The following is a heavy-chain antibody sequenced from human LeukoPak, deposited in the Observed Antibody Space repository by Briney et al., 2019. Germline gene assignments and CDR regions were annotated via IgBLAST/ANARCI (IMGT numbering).Heavy chain of an antibody. CDR3: AKLRVQNYGGNWGFDY. Sequence: SETLSLTCTVSGGSISSGDYYWSRIRQSPGKGLEWIGSFYHSGSTYYNPSLQSRVTISIDTSKNQFSLKLSSVTAADTAVYYCAKLRVQNYGGNWGFDYWGQGTLVTVSS. CDR2: FYHSGST. CDR1: GGSISSGDYY. J-gene: IGHJ4*02. D-gene: IGHD4-23*01. V-gene: IGHV4-39*01.